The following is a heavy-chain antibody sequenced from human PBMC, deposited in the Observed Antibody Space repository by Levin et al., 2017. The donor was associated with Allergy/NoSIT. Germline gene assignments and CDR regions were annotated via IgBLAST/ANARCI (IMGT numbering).Heavy chain of an antibody. Sequence: QPGGSLRLSCAASGFSFSGYGMHWVRQAPGKGLEWVAIIWYDGGNKYYGDSVKGRFIISRDNSKNTVYLQMNSLRAEDTAVYYCARDGITGTGYYYYGMDVWGQGTTVTVSS. J-gene: IGHJ6*02. CDR3: ARDGITGTGYYYYGMDV. CDR1: GFSFSGYG. CDR2: IWYDGGNK. V-gene: IGHV3-33*01. D-gene: IGHD1-7*01.